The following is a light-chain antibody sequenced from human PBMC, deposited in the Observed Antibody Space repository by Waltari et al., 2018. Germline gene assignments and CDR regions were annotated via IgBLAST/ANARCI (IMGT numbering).Light chain of an antibody. Sequence: DIQMTQSPSTLSASVVDRVTITCLASERIDSWLAWSQQKPGKAPKFLIYKASDLYLGTPSRFSGSGSGTEFTLSISSLQPDDFATYYCLQYNAFYNFGQGTRLEIK. CDR3: LQYNAFYN. V-gene: IGKV1-5*03. CDR2: KAS. CDR1: ERIDSW. J-gene: IGKJ2*01.